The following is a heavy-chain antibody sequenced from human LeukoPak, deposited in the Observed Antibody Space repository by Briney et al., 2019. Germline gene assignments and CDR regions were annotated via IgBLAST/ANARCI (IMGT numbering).Heavy chain of an antibody. CDR1: GYTFSDYY. D-gene: IGHD1-26*01. CDR3: ARGRGGATTGFDH. J-gene: IGHJ4*02. CDR2: INSNSGAR. V-gene: IGHV1-2*02. Sequence: ASVKVSCKASGYTFSDYYMHWVRQAPGQGLESMGWINSNSGARNYAPKFQGRVTFSRDNSISTAYMELSSLRSDDTAIYYCARGRGGATTGFDHWGQGTLVTVPS.